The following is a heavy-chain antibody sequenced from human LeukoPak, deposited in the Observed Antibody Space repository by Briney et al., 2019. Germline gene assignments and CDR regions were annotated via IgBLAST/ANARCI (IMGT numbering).Heavy chain of an antibody. CDR2: ISYDGSNK. CDR1: GFTFSSYG. V-gene: IGHV3-30*18. J-gene: IGHJ6*02. Sequence: PGGSLRLSCAASGFTFSSYGMHWVRQAPGKGLEWVAVISYDGSNKYYADSVKGRFTISRDNSKNTLYLQMNSLRAEDTAVYYCAKDTSWLSSGWNGVYYYYGMDVWGQGTTVTVSS. CDR3: AKDTSWLSSGWNGVYYYYGMDV. D-gene: IGHD6-19*01.